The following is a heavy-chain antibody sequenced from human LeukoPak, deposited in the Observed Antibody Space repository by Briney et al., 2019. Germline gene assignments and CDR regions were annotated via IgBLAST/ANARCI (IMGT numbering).Heavy chain of an antibody. CDR2: IWYDGSNK. D-gene: IGHD1-26*01. CDR1: GFTFSSYG. Sequence: GGSLRLSCAASGFTFSSYGMHWVRQAPGKGLEWVAVIWYDGSNKYYADSVKGRFTISRDNSKNTLYLQMNSLRAEDTALYYCARDWSYPDFWGQGTLVTVSS. V-gene: IGHV3-33*01. CDR3: ARDWSYPDF. J-gene: IGHJ4*02.